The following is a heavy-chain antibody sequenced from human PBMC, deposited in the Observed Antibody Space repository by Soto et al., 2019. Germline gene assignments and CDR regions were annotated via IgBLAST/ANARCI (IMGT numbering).Heavy chain of an antibody. D-gene: IGHD3-3*01. CDR3: ARDRGVRWGMDV. V-gene: IGHV4-30-4*01. CDR2: IYYSGST. Sequence: QVQLQESGPGLVKPSQTLSLTCTVSGGSISSGDYYWSWIRQPPGKGLEWIGYIYYSGSTYYNPYLKSRVTISVDTSKTQFSLKLSSVTAADTAVYYCARDRGVRWGMDVWGQGTTVTVSS. J-gene: IGHJ6*02. CDR1: GGSISSGDYY.